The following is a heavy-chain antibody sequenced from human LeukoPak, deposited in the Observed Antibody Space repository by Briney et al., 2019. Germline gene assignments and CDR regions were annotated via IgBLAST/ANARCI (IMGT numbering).Heavy chain of an antibody. D-gene: IGHD2-2*01. Sequence: ASVKVSCKASGYTFTSYGISWVRQAPGQGLEWMGWISAYNGNTNYAQKLQGRVTMTTDTSTSTAYMELSRLRSDDTAVYSCARVLEYCSSSSCPRPDYWGQGTLVTVSS. J-gene: IGHJ4*02. CDR1: GYTFTSYG. CDR3: ARVLEYCSSSSCPRPDY. V-gene: IGHV1-18*01. CDR2: ISAYNGNT.